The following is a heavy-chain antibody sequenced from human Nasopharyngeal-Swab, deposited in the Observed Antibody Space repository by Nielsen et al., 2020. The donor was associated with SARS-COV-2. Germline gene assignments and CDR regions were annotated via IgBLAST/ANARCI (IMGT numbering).Heavy chain of an antibody. Sequence: WVRQAPGQGLEWMGGIIPIFGTANYAQKFQGRVTITADKSTSTAYMELSSLRSEDTAVYYCARTYYDILTDYYYGMDVWGQGTTVTVPS. CDR2: IIPIFGTA. J-gene: IGHJ6*02. CDR3: ARTYYDILTDYYYGMDV. V-gene: IGHV1-69*06. D-gene: IGHD3-9*01.